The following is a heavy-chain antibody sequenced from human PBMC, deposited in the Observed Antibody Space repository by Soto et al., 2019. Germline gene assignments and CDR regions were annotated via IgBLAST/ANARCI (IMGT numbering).Heavy chain of an antibody. V-gene: IGHV1-2*04. J-gene: IGHJ5*02. CDR2: INPNSGGT. CDR3: ARASSAFPRYWFDP. CDR1: GYTFTGYY. Sequence: ASVKVSCKASGYTFTGYYMHWVRQAPGQGLEWMGWINPNSGGTNYAQKFQGWVTMTRDTSISTAYMELSRLRSDDTAVYYCARASSAFPRYWFDPWGQGTLVTVSS. D-gene: IGHD2-15*01.